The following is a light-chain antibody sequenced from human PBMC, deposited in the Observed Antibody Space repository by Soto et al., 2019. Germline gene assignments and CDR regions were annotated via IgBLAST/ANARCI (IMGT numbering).Light chain of an antibody. V-gene: IGKV1-33*01. CDR2: DAS. J-gene: IGKJ3*01. CDR1: QDISNY. CDR3: QPYDNPLFT. Sequence: DIQMTQSPSSLSASVGDRVTITCQASQDISNYLNWYQQKPGKAPKLLIYDASNLETGVPSRFSGRGSGTDFTFTISSLQPEDIATYYCQPYDNPLFTFGPGTKVDIK.